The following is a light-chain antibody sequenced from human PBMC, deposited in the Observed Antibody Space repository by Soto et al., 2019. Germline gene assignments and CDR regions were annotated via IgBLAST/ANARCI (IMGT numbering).Light chain of an antibody. J-gene: IGKJ1*01. CDR2: KAS. V-gene: IGKV1-5*03. CDR1: QRISTW. CDR3: QQYNSYSS. Sequence: DIQMTQSPSTLSASVGDRVTITCRASQRISTWLAWYQQKPGKAPILLIYKASTLESGVPSRFSGSGSGTEFTLTISSLQPDDFATYYCQQYNSYSSFGQGTKVEIK.